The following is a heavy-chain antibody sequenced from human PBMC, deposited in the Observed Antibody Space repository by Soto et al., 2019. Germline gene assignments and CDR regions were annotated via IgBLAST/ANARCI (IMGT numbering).Heavy chain of an antibody. CDR3: AKAVYASGIGWFDP. CDR2: ITGSGGST. D-gene: IGHD3-10*01. J-gene: IGHJ5*02. V-gene: IGHV3-23*01. CDR1: GFTFNNFA. Sequence: EVQLSESGGGLVEPGRSLRLSCAASGFTFNNFAMTWVRQAPGKGLEWVSSITGSGGSTYYADSVKGRFTVSRDNSKETVYLQMTSLRADDTALYYCAKAVYASGIGWFDPWGQGTLVTVSS.